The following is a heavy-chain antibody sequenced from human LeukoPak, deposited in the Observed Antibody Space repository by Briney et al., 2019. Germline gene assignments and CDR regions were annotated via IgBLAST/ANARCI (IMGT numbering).Heavy chain of an antibody. CDR2: INHSGST. CDR1: GGSFSGYY. Sequence: SETLSLTCAVYGGSFSGYYWSWIRQPPGKGLEWIGEINHSGSTNYNPSLKSRVTISVDTSKNQFSLKLSSVTAADTAVYYCARGGIAAAGTSWFDPWGQGTLVTVSS. D-gene: IGHD6-13*01. CDR3: ARGGIAAAGTSWFDP. V-gene: IGHV4-34*01. J-gene: IGHJ5*02.